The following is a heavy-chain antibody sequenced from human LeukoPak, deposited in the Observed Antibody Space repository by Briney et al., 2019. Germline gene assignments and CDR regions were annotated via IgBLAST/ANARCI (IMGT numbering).Heavy chain of an antibody. CDR3: ARHGGVVRGEGSDAFDI. J-gene: IGHJ3*02. D-gene: IGHD3-10*01. V-gene: IGHV4-59*08. Sequence: SETLSLTCTVPGGSISSYYWSWIRQPPGKGLEWIGYIYYSGSTNYNPSLQSRVTISLDTSKNQFSLKLTSVTAADTAVYYCARHGGVVRGEGSDAFDIWGQGTMVTVSS. CDR1: GGSISSYY. CDR2: IYYSGST.